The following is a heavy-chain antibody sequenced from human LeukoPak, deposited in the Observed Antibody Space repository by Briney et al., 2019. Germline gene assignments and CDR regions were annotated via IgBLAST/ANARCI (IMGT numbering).Heavy chain of an antibody. D-gene: IGHD3-3*01. CDR3: ARDGLIRLRFLEWRFNGYPYYMDV. J-gene: IGHJ6*03. Sequence: PGGSLRLSCAASGFTFSSYWMHWVRQAPGKGLVWVSRINSDGSSTSYADSVRGRFSIPRDNAKNTLYLQMNSLRAEDTAVYYCARDGLIRLRFLEWRFNGYPYYMDVWGKGTTVTVSS. CDR2: INSDGSST. CDR1: GFTFSSYW. V-gene: IGHV3-74*01.